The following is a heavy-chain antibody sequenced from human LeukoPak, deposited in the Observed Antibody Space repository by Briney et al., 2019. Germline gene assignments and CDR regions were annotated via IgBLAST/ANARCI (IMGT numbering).Heavy chain of an antibody. V-gene: IGHV3-48*01. Sequence: GGSLRLSCAVSGFSFSRYSMNWVRQAPGKGLEWVSYISSSSSTIYYADSVKGRFTISRDNAKNSLYLQMNSLRAEDTAVYYCARDTGSYGIYYFDYWGQGTLVTVSS. J-gene: IGHJ4*02. D-gene: IGHD1-26*01. CDR3: ARDTGSYGIYYFDY. CDR1: GFSFSRYS. CDR2: ISSSSSTI.